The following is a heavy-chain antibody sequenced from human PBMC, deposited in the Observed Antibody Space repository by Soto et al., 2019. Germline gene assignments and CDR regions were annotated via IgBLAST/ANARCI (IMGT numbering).Heavy chain of an antibody. CDR1: GLNFDDFA. V-gene: IGHV3-9*01. CDR3: AKGRYDFWSPYYFDS. Sequence: EVQLVESGGRLVQPGRSLRLSCVGTGLNFDDFAMHWVRQAPGKGLEWVSGIIWNSRVLAYADSVKGRFTMSRDNARNSLYLQMDSLRDEDTALYYCAKGRYDFWSPYYFDSWGQGTLVTVSS. J-gene: IGHJ4*02. D-gene: IGHD3-3*01. CDR2: IIWNSRVL.